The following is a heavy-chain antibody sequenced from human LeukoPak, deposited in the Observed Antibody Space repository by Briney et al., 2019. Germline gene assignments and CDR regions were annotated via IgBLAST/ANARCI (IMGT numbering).Heavy chain of an antibody. D-gene: IGHD3-10*01. Sequence: GGSLRLSCAASGFTFSSNAMSWVRQAPGKGLEWVSVITGNGGRTFYADSVKGRFTISRDNSKNTLSLQMNSLRADDTAVYYCAKDAVAPGSGGDYFDYWGQGTLVTVSS. CDR1: GFTFSSNA. J-gene: IGHJ4*02. CDR3: AKDAVAPGSGGDYFDY. CDR2: ITGNGGRT. V-gene: IGHV3-23*01.